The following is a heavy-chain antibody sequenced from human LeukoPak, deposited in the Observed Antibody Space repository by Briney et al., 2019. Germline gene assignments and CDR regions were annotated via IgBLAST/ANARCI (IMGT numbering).Heavy chain of an antibody. V-gene: IGHV3-48*01. CDR3: AKVVGQRYFDR. J-gene: IGHJ4*02. D-gene: IGHD3-9*01. CDR1: GFTFSNAW. CDR2: ISTSSSTI. Sequence: PGGSLRLSCAASGFTFSNAWMSWVRQAPGKGLEWVSYISTSSSTIYYADSVKGRFTISRDNAKNSLYLQMNYLRAEDTAVYYCAKVVGQRYFDRWGQGTLVTVSS.